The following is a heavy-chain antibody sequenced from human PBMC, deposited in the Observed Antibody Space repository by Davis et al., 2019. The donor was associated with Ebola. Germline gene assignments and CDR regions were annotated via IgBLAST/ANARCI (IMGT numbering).Heavy chain of an antibody. CDR2: IYYSGST. CDR3: ARGDGYSYGLGGKGYFDL. Sequence: SETLSLTCTVSGGSISSYYWSWIRQPPGKGLEWIGYIYYSGSTNYNPSLKSRVTISVDTSKNQFSLKLSSVTAADTAVYYCARGDGYSYGLGGKGYFDLWGRGTLVTVSS. J-gene: IGHJ2*01. CDR1: GGSISSYY. V-gene: IGHV4-59*01. D-gene: IGHD5-18*01.